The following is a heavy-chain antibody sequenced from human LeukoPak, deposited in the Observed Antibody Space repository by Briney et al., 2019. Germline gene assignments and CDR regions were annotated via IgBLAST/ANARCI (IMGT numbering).Heavy chain of an antibody. J-gene: IGHJ4*02. V-gene: IGHV3-30*18. CDR3: AKDGKKWQEPLES. CDR1: GFTFSSYG. CDR2: ISYDGSNK. D-gene: IGHD1-14*01. Sequence: GRSLRLSCAASGFTFSSYGVHWVRQAPGKGLEWVAVISYDGSNKFYPDSVKGRFTISRDNSNLYLQMNSLRAEDTAVYYCAKDGKKWQEPLESWGQGTLVIVSS.